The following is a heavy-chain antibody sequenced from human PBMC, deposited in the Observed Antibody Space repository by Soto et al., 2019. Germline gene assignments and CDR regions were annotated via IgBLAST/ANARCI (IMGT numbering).Heavy chain of an antibody. V-gene: IGHV3-23*01. CDR2: ISGSGGST. CDR1: GFTFSSYA. J-gene: IGHJ4*02. Sequence: GGSLRLSCAASGFTFSSYAMSWVRQAPGKGLEWVSAISGSGGSTYYADSVKGRFTISRDNSKNTLYLQMNSLRAEDTAVYYCAKGWDRGYSGYDYLLFDYWGQGTLVTVSS. CDR3: AKGWDRGYSGYDYLLFDY. D-gene: IGHD5-12*01.